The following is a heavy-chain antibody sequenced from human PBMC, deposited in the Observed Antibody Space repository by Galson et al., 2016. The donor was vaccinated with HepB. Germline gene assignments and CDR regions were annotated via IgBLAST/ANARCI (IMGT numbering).Heavy chain of an antibody. Sequence: SLRLSCAASGFTLNNFGMHWVRQAPGKGLEWVAVISYDGSNKYYADSVKGRFTISRDNSKNTVYLQMNNLRAEDTAIYYCAKLMGDWGDRSTGFVDYWGQGTLVTVSS. V-gene: IGHV3-30*18. CDR2: ISYDGSNK. D-gene: IGHD2-21*01. J-gene: IGHJ4*02. CDR1: GFTLNNFG. CDR3: AKLMGDWGDRSTGFVDY.